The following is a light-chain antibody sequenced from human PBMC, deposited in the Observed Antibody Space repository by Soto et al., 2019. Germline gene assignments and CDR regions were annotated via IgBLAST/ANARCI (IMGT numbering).Light chain of an antibody. V-gene: IGKV1-39*01. Sequence: DIQMTQSPSSLSASVGDRVTITCRASQSISSYLNWYQQKPGKAPKLLIYAASSLQSGVPSRFSGSGSGTXXXXXXXXXXXXXXATYYCQQSYSTPPWTFGQGTKVEIK. J-gene: IGKJ1*01. CDR3: QQSYSTPPWT. CDR2: AAS. CDR1: QSISSY.